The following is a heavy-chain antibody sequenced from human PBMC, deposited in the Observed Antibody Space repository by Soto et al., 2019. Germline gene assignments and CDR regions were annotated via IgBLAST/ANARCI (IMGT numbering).Heavy chain of an antibody. CDR2: IDPVDSDD. D-gene: IGHD3-22*01. CDR1: VYIFTKHW. V-gene: IGHV5-51*01. J-gene: IGHJ5*01. CDR3: ARRALDPSGHYCRYSRFDS. Sequence: GESLQISCQGSVYIFTKHWIAWVRQKPGKGLEWIGIIDPVDSDDRYSPSFEGQVTISVDKSNNTAFLRWDKLKTSDTATYFCARRALDPSGHYCRYSRFDSWGQGTQATV.